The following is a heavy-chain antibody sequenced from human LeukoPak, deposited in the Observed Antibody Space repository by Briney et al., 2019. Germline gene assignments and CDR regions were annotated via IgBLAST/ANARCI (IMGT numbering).Heavy chain of an antibody. V-gene: IGHV3-30-3*01. CDR2: ISYDGSNK. J-gene: IGHJ4*02. CDR3: ARDFQSSY. CDR1: GFTFSSYA. Sequence: PGGSLRLSCAASGFTFSSYAMHWVRQAPGKGLEWVAVISYDGSNKYYADSVKGRFTISRDNSKNTLYLQMNSLRAEDTAVYYCARDFQSSYWGQGTLVTVSS.